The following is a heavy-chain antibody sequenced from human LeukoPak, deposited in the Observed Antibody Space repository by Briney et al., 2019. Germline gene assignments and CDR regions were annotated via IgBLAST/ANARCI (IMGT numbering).Heavy chain of an antibody. CDR2: ISGGSSDSA. CDR1: GFTFSSCA. Sequence: GGSLRLSCAGSGFTFSSCAMSWVRQAPGKGLEWVSAISGGSSDSAYYADSVKGRFTISRDNSKNTLYLQMNSLRVEDTAVYYCAKPMTGYRLGCFDYWGQGTLVTVSS. CDR3: AKPMTGYRLGCFDY. D-gene: IGHD3-9*01. J-gene: IGHJ4*02. V-gene: IGHV3-23*01.